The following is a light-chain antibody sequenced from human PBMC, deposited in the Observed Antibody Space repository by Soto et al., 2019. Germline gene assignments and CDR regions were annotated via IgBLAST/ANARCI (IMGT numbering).Light chain of an antibody. CDR2: KAS. CDR1: QSISSW. J-gene: IGKJ1*01. CDR3: QPRET. V-gene: IGKV1-5*03. Sequence: DIQMTQSPSTLSASVGDRVTITCRASQSISSWLAWYQQKPGKAPKLLIYKASSLESGVPSRFSGSGSGTEFTRTIRSLQPDDFATYYSQPRETFGQGTKVEIK.